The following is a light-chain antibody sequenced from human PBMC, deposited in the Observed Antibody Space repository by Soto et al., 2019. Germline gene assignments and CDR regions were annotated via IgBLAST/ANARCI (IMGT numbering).Light chain of an antibody. CDR2: DAS. CDR3: QQRSNWPAIT. CDR1: QSVSSY. J-gene: IGKJ5*01. V-gene: IGKV3-11*01. Sequence: EIVLTQSPATLSLSPGERATLSCRASQSVSSYLAWYQQKPGQAPRLLIYDASNRATGIPARFSGIGSRTDFTHTISSLEPEDFAVYYCQQRSNWPAITFGQGTRLEIK.